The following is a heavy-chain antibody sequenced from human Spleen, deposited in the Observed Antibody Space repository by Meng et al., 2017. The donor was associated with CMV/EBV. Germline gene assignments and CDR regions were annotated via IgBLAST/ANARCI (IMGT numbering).Heavy chain of an antibody. CDR2: IYYSGST. D-gene: IGHD2-21*01. CDR1: GGSISSGPYY. V-gene: IGHV4-31*02. Sequence: SGGSISSGPYYWCWIRQHPGKGLEWIGYIYYSGSTYYNSSLKSRVTISADTSKNQFSLKLTSVTAADTAVYYCARALGIPLYYVDHWGQGTLVTVSS. J-gene: IGHJ4*02. CDR3: ARALGIPLYYVDH.